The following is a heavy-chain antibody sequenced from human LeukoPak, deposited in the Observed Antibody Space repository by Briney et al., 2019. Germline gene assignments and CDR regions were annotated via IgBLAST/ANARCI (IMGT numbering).Heavy chain of an antibody. D-gene: IGHD3-22*01. V-gene: IGHV4-59*01. CDR3: ARGRYYYDSIRGLLNYYYYYMDV. CDR1: GASISSYY. J-gene: IGHJ6*03. CDR2: IVYSGSISGST. Sequence: SETLSLTCTVSGASISSYYWSWIRQPPGKGLEWIGYIVYSGSISGSTNYNPSLKSRVIMSVDTSKNQFSLRLSSVTAADTAVYYCARGRYYYDSIRGLLNYYYYYMDVWGKGTTVTVSS.